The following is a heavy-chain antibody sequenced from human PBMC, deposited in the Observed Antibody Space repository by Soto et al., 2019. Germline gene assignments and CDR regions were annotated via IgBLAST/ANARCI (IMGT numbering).Heavy chain of an antibody. Sequence: QVQLQESGPGLVKPSQTLSLTCTVSGGSISSGGYYWSWIRQHPGKGLEWIGYIYYSGSTYYNPSLKSRVTISVDTSKNQFSLKMTSVTAADTAVYYCARALGSTVIKKVRYFDLWGRGTLVTVSS. CDR3: ARALGSTVIKKVRYFDL. CDR1: GGSISSGGYY. J-gene: IGHJ2*01. D-gene: IGHD4-4*01. CDR2: IYYSGST. V-gene: IGHV4-31*03.